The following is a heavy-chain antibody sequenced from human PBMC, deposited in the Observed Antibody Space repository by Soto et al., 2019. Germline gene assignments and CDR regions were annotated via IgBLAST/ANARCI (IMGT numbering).Heavy chain of an antibody. V-gene: IGHV4-30-2*01. CDR2: IYQSGST. J-gene: IGHJ5*01. D-gene: IGHD3-22*01. CDR3: ARDMSGCSSSVCYLSGLFDS. Sequence: KPPGKGLEWIGFIYQSGSTHYNPSLKSRVTISVDRSKNHFSLQLTSLTAADTAVYYCARDMSGCSSSVCYLSGLFDSWVPGTLVTVSS.